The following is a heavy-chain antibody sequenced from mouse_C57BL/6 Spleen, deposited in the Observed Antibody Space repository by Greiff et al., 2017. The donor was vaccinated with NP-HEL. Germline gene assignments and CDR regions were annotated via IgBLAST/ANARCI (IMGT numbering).Heavy chain of an antibody. CDR1: GFTFSDYG. Sequence: EVQGVESGGGLVKPGGSLKLSCAASGFTFSDYGMHWVRQAPEKGLEWVAYISSGSSTIYYADTVKGRFTISRDKSKNTLFLQMTGLSSEDTAMYYGALWENFDYWGQGTTLTVSS. V-gene: IGHV5-17*01. D-gene: IGHD4-1*01. CDR2: ISSGSSTI. J-gene: IGHJ2*01. CDR3: ALWENFDY.